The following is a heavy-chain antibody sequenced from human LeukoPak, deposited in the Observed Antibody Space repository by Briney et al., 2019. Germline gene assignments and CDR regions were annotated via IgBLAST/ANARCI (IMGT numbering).Heavy chain of an antibody. D-gene: IGHD3-22*01. J-gene: IGHJ4*02. CDR2: INPNSGGT. V-gene: IGHV1-2*02. CDR3: ARAPMIVVVFPPRLDY. Sequence: ASVKVSCKTSGYTFTGYYMHWVRQAPGQGLEWMGWINPNSGGTNYAQKFQDRVTMTGDTSISTAYMELSRLTSDDTAVYYCARAPMIVVVFPPRLDYWGQGSLVTVSS. CDR1: GYTFTGYY.